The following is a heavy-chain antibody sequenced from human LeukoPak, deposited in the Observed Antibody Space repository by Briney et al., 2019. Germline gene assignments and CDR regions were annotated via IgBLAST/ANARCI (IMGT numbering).Heavy chain of an antibody. D-gene: IGHD6-13*01. Sequence: GATVKVSCEASGGTFSSYAISWVRQAPGQGLEWMGRIIPILGIANYAQKFQGRVTITADKSTSTAHMELSSLRSEDTAVYYCAKEPLAAAGIVDYYYGMDVWGQGTTVTVSS. CDR2: IIPILGIA. CDR1: GGTFSSYA. CDR3: AKEPLAAAGIVDYYYGMDV. V-gene: IGHV1-69*04. J-gene: IGHJ6*02.